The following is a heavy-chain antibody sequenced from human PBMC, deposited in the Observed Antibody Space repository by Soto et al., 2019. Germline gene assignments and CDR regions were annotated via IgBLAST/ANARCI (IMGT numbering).Heavy chain of an antibody. CDR2: MNPNSGNT. J-gene: IGHJ5*02. CDR1: GYTFTSYD. V-gene: IGHV1-8*01. D-gene: IGHD3-3*01. Sequence: QVQLVQSGAEVKKPGASVKVSCKASGYTFTSYDINWVRQATGQGLEWMGWMNPNSGNTGYAQKFQGRVTMTRNTSLSTAYRELSSLRSEDTAVYYCGRGHRVSKIRCLDRGGRVYPWGQGTLVTVSP. CDR3: GRGHRVSKIRCLDRGGRVYP.